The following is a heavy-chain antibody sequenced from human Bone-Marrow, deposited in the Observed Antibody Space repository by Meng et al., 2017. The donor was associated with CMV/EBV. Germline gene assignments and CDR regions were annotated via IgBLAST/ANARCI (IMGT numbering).Heavy chain of an antibody. Sequence: QVQLVQSGAEAKKPGASVKVSCKASGYTFITYGISWVRQAPGQGLEWMGWISVYNGDTNYAENFQGRVTMTTDRSTSTAYLELRSLRFDDTAVYYCARDSLAARPGWFDPWGQGGLVTVSS. V-gene: IGHV1-18*01. CDR1: GYTFITYG. D-gene: IGHD6-6*01. CDR2: ISVYNGDT. J-gene: IGHJ5*02. CDR3: ARDSLAARPGWFDP.